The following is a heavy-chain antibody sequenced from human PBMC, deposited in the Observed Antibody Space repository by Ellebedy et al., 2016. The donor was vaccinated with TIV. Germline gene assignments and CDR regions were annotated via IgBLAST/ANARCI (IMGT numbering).Heavy chain of an antibody. J-gene: IGHJ4*02. CDR2: ISYDGSNK. CDR1: GFTFSSYG. D-gene: IGHD3-22*01. CDR3: ARETMGYYYDSSGYFSH. Sequence: GGSLRLXXAASGFTFSSYGMHWVRQAPGKGLEWVAVISYDGSNKYYADSVKGRFTISRDNSKNTLYLQMNSLRAEDTAVYYCARETMGYYYDSSGYFSHWGQGTLVTVSS. V-gene: IGHV3-30*03.